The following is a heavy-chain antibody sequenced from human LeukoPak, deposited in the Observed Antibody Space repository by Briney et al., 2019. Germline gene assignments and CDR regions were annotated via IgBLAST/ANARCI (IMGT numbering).Heavy chain of an antibody. V-gene: IGHV4-39*07. CDR1: GGSISSSAYY. Sequence: SETLSLTCTVSGGSISSSAYYWGWIRQPPGKGLEWIGNIYYSGSTYYNPSLKSRVTISVDTSKNQFSLKLSSVTAADTAVYYCARTRWLDAFDYWGQGTLVTVSS. J-gene: IGHJ4*02. D-gene: IGHD6-19*01. CDR2: IYYSGST. CDR3: ARTRWLDAFDY.